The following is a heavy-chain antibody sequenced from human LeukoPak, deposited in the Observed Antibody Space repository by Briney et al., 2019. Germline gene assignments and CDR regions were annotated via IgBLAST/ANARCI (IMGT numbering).Heavy chain of an antibody. CDR2: FYPGDSDT. D-gene: IGHD1-26*01. J-gene: IGHJ4*02. V-gene: IGHV5-51*01. Sequence: GASLKISCKGSGFPFTSYWIGWVRQLPGKGLEWMGFFYPGDSDTRYSPSFQGQVTISADKSISTAYLQWSSLKASDTAMYYCAMTLVGSNLRFDYWGQGTLVTVSS. CDR3: AMTLVGSNLRFDY. CDR1: GFPFTSYW.